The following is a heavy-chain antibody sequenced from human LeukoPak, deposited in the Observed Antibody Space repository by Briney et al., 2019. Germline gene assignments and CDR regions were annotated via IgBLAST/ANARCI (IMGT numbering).Heavy chain of an antibody. CDR2: INPNSDGT. Sequence: GASVKLSCKASGYTCTVNYIHCVRQSTGQGLEWMGRINPNSDGTNNTHKIPGRVTMTRDTSISTAYMELSRLSSDATAVYYCGSRGRIVGETEPYYWGQGRLVGVS. CDR3: GSRGRIVGETEPYY. V-gene: IGHV1-2*06. CDR1: GYTCTVNY. D-gene: IGHD1-26*01. J-gene: IGHJ4*02.